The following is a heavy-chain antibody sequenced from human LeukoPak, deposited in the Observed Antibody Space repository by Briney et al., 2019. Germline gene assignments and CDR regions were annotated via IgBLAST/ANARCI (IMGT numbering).Heavy chain of an antibody. J-gene: IGHJ4*02. CDR3: AREYGSGSLDY. V-gene: IGHV3-21*01. Sequence: GGSLRLSCAASGFTFSSYSMNWVRQAPGKGLEWVSSISSSTNYIFYADSVKGRFTISTDNAKNSLYLQMNGPRAEDTAVYYCAREYGSGSLDYWGQETLVTVSS. CDR2: ISSSTNYI. D-gene: IGHD3-10*01. CDR1: GFTFSSYS.